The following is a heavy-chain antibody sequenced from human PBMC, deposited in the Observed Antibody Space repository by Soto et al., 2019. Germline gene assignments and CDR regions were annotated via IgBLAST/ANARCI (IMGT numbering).Heavy chain of an antibody. D-gene: IGHD1-7*01. CDR1: GFTFSSYS. V-gene: IGHV3-48*01. J-gene: IGHJ4*02. Sequence: ELQLVESGGGLVQPGGSLRLSCAASGFTFSSYSMNWVRQAPGKGLEWVSYISSSSSTIYYADSVKGRFTISRDNAKNSLYLQMNSLRAEDTAVYYCARGLKLIDYWGQGTLVTVSS. CDR3: ARGLKLIDY. CDR2: ISSSSSTI.